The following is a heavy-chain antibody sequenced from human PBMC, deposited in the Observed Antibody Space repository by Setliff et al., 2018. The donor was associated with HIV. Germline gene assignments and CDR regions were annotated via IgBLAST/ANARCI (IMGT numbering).Heavy chain of an antibody. CDR1: GFTFDDYT. CDR3: ARDLDSSGRDD. J-gene: IGHJ4*02. D-gene: IGHD3-22*01. CDR2: INWNGGST. Sequence: LRLSCAASGFTFDDYTMTWVRQAPGKGLEWVSGINWNGGSTGYAESVKGRFTISRDNAKNSLYLQMNSLRAEDTALYYCARDLDSSGRDDWGLGTLVTVSS. V-gene: IGHV3-20*04.